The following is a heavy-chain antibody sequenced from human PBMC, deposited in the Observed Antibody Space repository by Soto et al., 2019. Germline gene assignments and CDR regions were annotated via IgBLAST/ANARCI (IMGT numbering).Heavy chain of an antibody. D-gene: IGHD2-15*01. V-gene: IGHV1-69*08. CDR3: ARDPNRTPEGSAFDY. CDR1: GGTFSSYT. CDR2: IIPILGIA. Sequence: QVQVVQSGAEVKKPGSSVKVSCKASGGTFSSYTISWVRQAPGQGLEWMGRIIPILGIANYAQKFQGRVTITADKSTSTAYMELSSLRSEDTAVYYGARDPNRTPEGSAFDYWGQGTLVTVSS. J-gene: IGHJ4*02.